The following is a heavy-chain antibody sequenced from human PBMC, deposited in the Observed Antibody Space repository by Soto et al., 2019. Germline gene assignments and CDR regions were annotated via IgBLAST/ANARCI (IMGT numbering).Heavy chain of an antibody. J-gene: IGHJ5*02. Sequence: XTLSLPCGVYGGSFRNYYWIWVRQPPGKGLEWIGEVNHSGEATYNPSLQSRVSISLDTSNNHFSLKMTSVTAADTAIYFFARAERFPRSWFDPWGQGTQGTVSS. CDR2: VNHSGEA. CDR3: ARAERFPRSWFDP. V-gene: IGHV4-34*01. CDR1: GGSFRNYY. D-gene: IGHD3-10*01.